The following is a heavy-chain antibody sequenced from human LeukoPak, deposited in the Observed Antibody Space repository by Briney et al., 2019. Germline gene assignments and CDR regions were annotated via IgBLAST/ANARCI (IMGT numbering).Heavy chain of an antibody. CDR3: ARNGAGGIAVAGRGYYFDY. CDR2: ISPYIGNT. Sequence: GASVKVSCKASGDTFTSYGISWVRQAPGQGLEWMGWISPYIGNTNYAQRLQGRVTITTDTSTSTAYMELRSLRSDDTAVYYCARNGAGGIAVAGRGYYFDYWGQGTLVTVSS. D-gene: IGHD6-19*01. V-gene: IGHV1-18*01. CDR1: GDTFTSYG. J-gene: IGHJ4*02.